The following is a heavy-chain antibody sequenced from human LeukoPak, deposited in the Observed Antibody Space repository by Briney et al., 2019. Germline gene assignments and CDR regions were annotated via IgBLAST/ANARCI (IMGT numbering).Heavy chain of an antibody. Sequence: ASVKVSCKASGYTFTSYFMHWVRQAPGQGLEWMGIINPSGGSTSYAQKFQGRVTMTRDTSTSTVYMELSSMRSEDTAVYYCARTAGRTFDYWGQGTLVTVCS. CDR1: GYTFTSYF. D-gene: IGHD6-6*01. J-gene: IGHJ4*02. CDR3: ARTAGRTFDY. CDR2: INPSGGST. V-gene: IGHV1-46*01.